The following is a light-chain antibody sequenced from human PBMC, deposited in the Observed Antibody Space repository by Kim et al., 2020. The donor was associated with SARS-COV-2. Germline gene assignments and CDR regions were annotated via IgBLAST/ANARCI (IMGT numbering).Light chain of an antibody. V-gene: IGLV2-23*02. CDR3: CSYAGDFTLV. J-gene: IGLJ1*01. Sequence: GQTITIPCTGTSRNVGSCNLVSCYQHDPDTAPTLMIFEVSKRPSGVSNRVSGSKSGDTASLTISGLQAEDEADYYCCSYAGDFTLVFGTGTQLTVL. CDR1: SRNVGSCNL. CDR2: EVS.